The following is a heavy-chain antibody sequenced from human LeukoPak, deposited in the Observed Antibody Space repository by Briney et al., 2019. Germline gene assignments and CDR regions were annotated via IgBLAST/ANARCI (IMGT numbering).Heavy chain of an antibody. D-gene: IGHD3-3*01. V-gene: IGHV3-74*01. J-gene: IGHJ4*02. Sequence: GGSLRLSCAASGFTFSSYWTHWVSQAPGKGPVWVARTNRDGSSTAYADSVKGRFTISKDNAKNTLYLLMNSLRAEDTAVYYCARDSVEWYIFDYWGQGTLVTVSS. CDR2: TNRDGSST. CDR1: GFTFSSYW. CDR3: ARDSVEWYIFDY.